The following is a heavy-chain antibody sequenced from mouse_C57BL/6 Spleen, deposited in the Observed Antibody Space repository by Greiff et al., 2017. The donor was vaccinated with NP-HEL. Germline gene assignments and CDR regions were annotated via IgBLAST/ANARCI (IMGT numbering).Heavy chain of an antibody. D-gene: IGHD1-1*01. CDR1: GYTFTSYW. CDR3: ARYYGTYFDY. CDR2: IDPSDSYT. V-gene: IGHV1-69*01. J-gene: IGHJ2*01. Sequence: VQLQQSGAELVMPGASVKLSCKASGYTFTSYWMHWVKQRPGQGLEWIGEIDPSDSYTNYNQKFKGKSTLTVDKSSSTAYMQLSSVTSEDSAVYYCARYYGTYFDYWGQGTTLTVSS.